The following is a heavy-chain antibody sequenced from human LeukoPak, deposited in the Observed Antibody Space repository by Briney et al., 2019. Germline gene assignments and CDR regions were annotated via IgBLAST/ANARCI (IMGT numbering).Heavy chain of an antibody. CDR3: ARELITMIVVAYDAFGI. V-gene: IGHV1-2*02. CDR1: GYTFTGYY. CDR2: INPNSGGT. Sequence: ASVKVSCKASGYTFTGYYMHWVRQAPGQGLVWMGWINPNSGGTNYAQKFQGRVTMTRDTSISTAYMELSRLRSDDTAVYYCARELITMIVVAYDAFGIWGQGTMVTVSS. D-gene: IGHD3-22*01. J-gene: IGHJ3*02.